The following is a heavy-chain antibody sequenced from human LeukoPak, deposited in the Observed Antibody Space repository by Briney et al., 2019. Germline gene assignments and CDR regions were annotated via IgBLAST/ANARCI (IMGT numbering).Heavy chain of an antibody. D-gene: IGHD2-21*01. CDR1: GFTFSSYA. Sequence: GGSLKLSCAASGFTFSSYAMSWVRQAPGKGLEWVSAISGSGGSTYYADSVKGRFTISRDNSKNTLYLQMNSLRAEDTAVYYCAKPLVLVIAIDAFDIWGQGTMVTVSS. V-gene: IGHV3-23*01. CDR3: AKPLVLVIAIDAFDI. CDR2: ISGSGGST. J-gene: IGHJ3*02.